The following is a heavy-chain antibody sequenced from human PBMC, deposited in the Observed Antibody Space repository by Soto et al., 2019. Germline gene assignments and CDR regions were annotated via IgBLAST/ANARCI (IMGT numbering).Heavy chain of an antibody. J-gene: IGHJ5*02. CDR1: GYSFTSFW. V-gene: IGHV5-10-1*01. CDR2: IDPSDSYT. D-gene: IGHD6-13*01. Sequence: PGESLKISCKGSGYSFTSFWISWVRQMPGKGLEWMGRIDPSDSYTNYSPSFQGHVTISADKSISTAYLQWSSLRFEDTAVYYCAKDADGISWYDWFAPWGQGTLVTVSS. CDR3: AKDADGISWYDWFAP.